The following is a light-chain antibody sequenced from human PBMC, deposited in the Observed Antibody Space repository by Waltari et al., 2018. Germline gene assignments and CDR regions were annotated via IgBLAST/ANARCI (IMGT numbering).Light chain of an antibody. CDR2: GAS. CDR1: QTIDSFY. Sequence: EIVLTQSPGILSLSPGERAALSCRASQTIDSFYIAWYQQKPGQPPSLLIYGASHRATGIPDRFSGSGSGTHFILTIIRLEPEDFAVYYCQQYGSSPYTFGQGTTLEI. J-gene: IGKJ2*01. CDR3: QQYGSSPYT. V-gene: IGKV3-20*01.